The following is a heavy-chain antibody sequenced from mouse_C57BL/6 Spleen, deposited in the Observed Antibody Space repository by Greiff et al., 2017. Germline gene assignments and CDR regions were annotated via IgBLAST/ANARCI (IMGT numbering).Heavy chain of an antibody. J-gene: IGHJ2*01. Sequence: VQLQQSGPELVKPGASVKISCKASGYAFTSSWMNWVKQRPGQGLEWIGRIYPGDGDTNYNGKFKGKATLTADKSSSTAYMQLSSLTSEDSAVYFCANVAYWDVGGYWGQGTTLTVSS. D-gene: IGHD4-1*01. V-gene: IGHV1-82*01. CDR2: IYPGDGDT. CDR3: ANVAYWDVGGY. CDR1: GYAFTSSW.